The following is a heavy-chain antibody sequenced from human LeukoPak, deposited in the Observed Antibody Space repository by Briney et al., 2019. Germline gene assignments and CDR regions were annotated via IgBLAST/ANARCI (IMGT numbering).Heavy chain of an antibody. CDR3: ARGRGYCGSTSCSFDY. J-gene: IGHJ4*02. V-gene: IGHV4-34*01. CDR2: INHSGST. D-gene: IGHD2-2*01. CDR1: GGSFSGYY. Sequence: SETLSLTCAVYGGSFSGYYWSWIRQPPGKGLEWIGEINHSGSTNYNPSLKSRVTISVDTSKNQFSLKLSSVTAADTAVYYCARGRGYCGSTSCSFDYWGQGTLVTVSS.